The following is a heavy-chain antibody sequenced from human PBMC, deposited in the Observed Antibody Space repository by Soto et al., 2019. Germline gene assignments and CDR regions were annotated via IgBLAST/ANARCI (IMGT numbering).Heavy chain of an antibody. CDR1: GYSLTSYW. Sequence: GESLKISCKGSGYSLTSYWIGWVRQMPGKGLEWMGIIYPGDSDTRYSPSFQGQVTISADKSISTAYLQWSSLKASDTAIYYCAKTASSDYVDSWGQETLVPVSS. V-gene: IGHV5-51*01. J-gene: IGHJ4*02. D-gene: IGHD1-1*01. CDR2: IYPGDSDT. CDR3: AKTASSDYVDS.